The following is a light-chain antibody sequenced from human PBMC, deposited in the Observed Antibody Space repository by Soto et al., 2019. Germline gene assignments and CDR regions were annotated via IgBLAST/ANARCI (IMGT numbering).Light chain of an antibody. CDR1: QSISSW. V-gene: IGKV1-5*03. Sequence: DIQMTQSPSTLSASVGDRVTITCRASQSISSWLAWYQQKPGKAPKLLIYKASSLESGVPSRFSGSGSGTEFTLTISRLQPDDFATYYCQQYHSYPITFGQGTRLEIK. J-gene: IGKJ5*01. CDR3: QQYHSYPIT. CDR2: KAS.